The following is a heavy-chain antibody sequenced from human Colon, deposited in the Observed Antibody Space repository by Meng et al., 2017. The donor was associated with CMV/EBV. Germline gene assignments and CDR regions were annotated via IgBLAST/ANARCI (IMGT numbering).Heavy chain of an antibody. J-gene: IGHJ4*02. CDR2: IKQDGSEK. CDR3: ARVLNLLMITFGGPSSASFDY. D-gene: IGHD3-16*01. Sequence: GGSLRLSCAASGFTFSSYWMSWVRQAPGKGLEWVANIKQDGSEKYYVDSVKGRFTISRDNAKNSLYLQMNSLRAEDTAVYYCARVLNLLMITFGGPSSASFDYWGQGTLVTSPQ. CDR1: GFTFSSYW. V-gene: IGHV3-7*01.